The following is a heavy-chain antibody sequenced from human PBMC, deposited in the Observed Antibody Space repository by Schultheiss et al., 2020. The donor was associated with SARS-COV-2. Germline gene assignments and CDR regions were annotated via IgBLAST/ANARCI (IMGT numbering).Heavy chain of an antibody. CDR3: ARGLRDYSNSYYYYYYYMDV. CDR1: GFTFSTYW. D-gene: IGHD4-11*01. V-gene: IGHV3-74*01. CDR2: IKSDGSRT. Sequence: GGSLRLSCAASGFTFSTYWMHWVRQAPGKGLVWVSCIKSDGSRTTYADSVKGRFTISRDNAKNTLYLQMDSLRADDTAVYYCARGLRDYSNSYYYYYYYMDVWGKETTVTVSS. J-gene: IGHJ6*03.